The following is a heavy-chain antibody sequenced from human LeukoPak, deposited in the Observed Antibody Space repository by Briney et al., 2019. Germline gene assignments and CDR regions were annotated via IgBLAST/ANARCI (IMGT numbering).Heavy chain of an antibody. V-gene: IGHV1-2*02. CDR1: GYTFTSYY. J-gene: IGHJ4*02. Sequence: GASVKVSCKASGYTFTSYYMHWVRQAPGQGLEWMGWINPNSGGTNYAQKFQGRVTMTRDTSISTAYMELSRLRSDDTAVYYCARDRCGGYDPNLDYWGQGTLVTVSS. CDR2: INPNSGGT. D-gene: IGHD5-12*01. CDR3: ARDRCGGYDPNLDY.